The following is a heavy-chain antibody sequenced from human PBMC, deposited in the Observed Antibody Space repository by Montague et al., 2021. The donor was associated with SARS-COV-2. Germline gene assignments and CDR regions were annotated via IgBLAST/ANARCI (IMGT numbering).Heavy chain of an antibody. V-gene: IGHV4-4*07. CDR2: IHASGIS. J-gene: IGHJ5*02. CDR3: ARGRFYYDSGELGS. D-gene: IGHD3-22*01. CDR1: GRSTNNYY. Sequence: SESLSLTCTVSGRSTNNYYWSWIRQPAGKGLEWIGRIHASGISTYNPSLETRVTMSVDTSKNQFSLKLSSVTAADTAVYCCARGRFYYDSGELGSWGQGTLVTVSS.